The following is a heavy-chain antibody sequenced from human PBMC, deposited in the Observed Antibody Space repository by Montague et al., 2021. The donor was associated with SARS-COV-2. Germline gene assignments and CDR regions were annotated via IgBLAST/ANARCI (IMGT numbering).Heavy chain of an antibody. CDR2: IYYSGST. J-gene: IGHJ4*02. Sequence: SETLSLTCTVSGGSISSYYWSWIRQPPGKGLEWIRYIYYSGSTNYNPSLKSRVTISVDTSKNQFSLKLSSATAADTAVYYCARVFPRWLQFDPYFDYWGQGTLVTVSS. D-gene: IGHD5-24*01. CDR1: GGSISSYY. CDR3: ARVFPRWLQFDPYFDY. V-gene: IGHV4-59*01.